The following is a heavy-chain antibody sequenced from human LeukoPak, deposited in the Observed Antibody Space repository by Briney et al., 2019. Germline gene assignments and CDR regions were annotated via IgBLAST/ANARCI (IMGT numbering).Heavy chain of an antibody. CDR1: GGTFSSYD. D-gene: IGHD4-17*01. Sequence: SVKVSCKASGGTFSSYDISWVRQAPGQGLEWMGRIIPILGVANYAQKFQGRVTITADKSTSTAYMELSSLRSEDTAVYYCAREFFDYGDYGAIDNWGQGTLVTVSS. J-gene: IGHJ4*02. V-gene: IGHV1-69*04. CDR2: IIPILGVA. CDR3: AREFFDYGDYGAIDN.